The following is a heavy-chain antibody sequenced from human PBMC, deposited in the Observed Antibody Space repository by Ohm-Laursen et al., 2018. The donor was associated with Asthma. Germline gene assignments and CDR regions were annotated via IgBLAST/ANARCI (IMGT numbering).Heavy chain of an antibody. Sequence: SLRLSCAASGFTFSSYGMYWVRQAPGKGLEWVAVISYDGSNKYYADSVKGRFTISRDNSKNTLYLQMNSLRAEDTAVYYCAKGSTYGMDVWGQGTTVTVFS. J-gene: IGHJ6*02. CDR3: AKGSTYGMDV. CDR1: GFTFSSYG. V-gene: IGHV3-30*18. CDR2: ISYDGSNK.